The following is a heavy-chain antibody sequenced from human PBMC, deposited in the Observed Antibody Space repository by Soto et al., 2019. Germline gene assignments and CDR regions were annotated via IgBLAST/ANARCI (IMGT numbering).Heavy chain of an antibody. D-gene: IGHD2-2*01. CDR3: ARLHGYCISSSCHGHYAMDV. J-gene: IGHJ6*02. CDR1: GGSVSSGSYY. Sequence: NPSETLSLTCTVSGGSVSSGSYYWSWIRQPPGKGLEWIGYIYYSGSTYYNPSLKSRVTISVDTSKNQFSLKVTSVTAADTAVYYCARLHGYCISSSCHGHYAMDVWGQGTTVTVSS. CDR2: IYYSGST. V-gene: IGHV4-61*01.